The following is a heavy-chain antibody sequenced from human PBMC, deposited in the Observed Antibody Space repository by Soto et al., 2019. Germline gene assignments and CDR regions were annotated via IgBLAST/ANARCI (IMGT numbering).Heavy chain of an antibody. CDR1: GFSLSTSGVG. CDR2: IYWDDDK. J-gene: IGHJ2*01. D-gene: IGHD2-21*02. CDR3: AHRLTACGGDCYSYFDL. V-gene: IGHV2-5*02. Sequence: QITLKESGPTLVKPTQTLTLTCTFSGFSLSTSGVGVGWIRQPPGKALEWLALIYWDDDKRYSPSLKSRLTIPQDASKNQVVLTMPNMDPVDTATYYCAHRLTACGGDCYSYFDLWGRGTLVTVSS.